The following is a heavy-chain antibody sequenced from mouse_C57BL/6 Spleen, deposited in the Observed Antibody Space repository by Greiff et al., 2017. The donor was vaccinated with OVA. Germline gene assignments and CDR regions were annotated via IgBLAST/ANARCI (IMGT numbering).Heavy chain of an antibody. CDR2: ISPGSGTT. CDR1: GYSFTSYY. V-gene: IGHV1-66*01. Sequence: VQLQQSGPELVKPGASVKISCKASGYSFTSYYIHWVKQRPGQGLEWIGWISPGSGTTKYNEKFKGKATLTADTSSSTAYMQLSSLTSEDSAVYYCARSGGHYGSSAFDVWGTGTTVTVSS. CDR3: ARSGGHYGSSAFDV. J-gene: IGHJ1*03. D-gene: IGHD1-1*01.